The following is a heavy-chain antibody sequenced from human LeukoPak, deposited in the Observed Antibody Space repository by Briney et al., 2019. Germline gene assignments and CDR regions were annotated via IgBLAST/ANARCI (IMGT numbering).Heavy chain of an antibody. V-gene: IGHV3-11*06. J-gene: IGHJ6*02. CDR3: ARVGQEYYDGMHV. CDR1: GFTVSDYY. D-gene: IGHD3-3*01. CDR2: ISSSTGYT. Sequence: GGSLRHSCAASGFTVSDYYMAWIRQAPGKGLEWVSYISSSTGYTNYGDSLKGRFTISRDNPKNSLYLQMNSLRAEDTAVYYCARVGQEYYDGMHVRGQGTTVTVSS.